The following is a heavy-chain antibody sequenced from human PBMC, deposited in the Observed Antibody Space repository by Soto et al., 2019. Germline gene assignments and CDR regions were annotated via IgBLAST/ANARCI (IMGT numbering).Heavy chain of an antibody. CDR1: GFTFSSYS. V-gene: IGHV3-48*02. D-gene: IGHD3-22*01. CDR2: ISSSSSTI. J-gene: IGHJ4*02. Sequence: AGGSLRLSCAASGFTFSSYSMNWVRQAPGKGLEWVSYISSSSSTIYYADSVKGRFTISRDNAKNSLYLQMNSLRDEDTAVYYCARALIDYYDSSGLDYWGQGTLVTVSS. CDR3: ARALIDYYDSSGLDY.